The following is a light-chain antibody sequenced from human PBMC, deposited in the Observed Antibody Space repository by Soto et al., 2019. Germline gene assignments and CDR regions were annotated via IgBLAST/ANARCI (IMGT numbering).Light chain of an antibody. CDR3: EAWDDSRYGAV. CDR1: SSNIGTNT. V-gene: IGLV1-44*01. J-gene: IGLJ2*01. CDR2: SND. Sequence: QPLLTQPPSASGTPGQGVTISCSGSSSNIGTNTVNWYKQLPGTAPKLLIYSNDLRPSGVPDRFSGSKSGTSASLAISGLQSEDEADYYCEAWDDSRYGAVFGGGTKLTVL.